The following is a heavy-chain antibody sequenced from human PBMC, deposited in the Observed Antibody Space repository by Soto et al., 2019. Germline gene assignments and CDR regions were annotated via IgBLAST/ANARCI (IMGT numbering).Heavy chain of an antibody. D-gene: IGHD3-22*01. CDR2: INAGNGNT. CDR1: GYTFTIYA. Sequence: GASVKVSCKASGYTFTIYAMHCVLQSPLQRLDWMGWINAGNGNTKYSQKFQGRVTITRDTSASTAYMELSSLRSEDTAVYYCARDTLYDSSGYYYVGYNWFDPWGQGTLVTVSS. V-gene: IGHV1-3*01. J-gene: IGHJ5*02. CDR3: ARDTLYDSSGYYYVGYNWFDP.